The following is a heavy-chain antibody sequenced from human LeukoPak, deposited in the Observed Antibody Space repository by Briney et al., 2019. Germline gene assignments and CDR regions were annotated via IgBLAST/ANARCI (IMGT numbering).Heavy chain of an antibody. V-gene: IGHV4-39*01. Sequence: PSETLSLTCTVSGVSVSSSIYYWGWIRQPPGKGLEWIGSIYYSGSTSYNPSLKSRVTISVDTSKNQFTLKLTSVTAADTAVYYCASRNDILTGYVFDFWGQGTLVTVSS. CDR1: GVSVSSSIYY. CDR3: ASRNDILTGYVFDF. CDR2: IYYSGST. J-gene: IGHJ4*02. D-gene: IGHD3-9*01.